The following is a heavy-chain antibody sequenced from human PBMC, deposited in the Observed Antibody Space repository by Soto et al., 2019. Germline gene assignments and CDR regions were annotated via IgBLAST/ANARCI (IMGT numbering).Heavy chain of an antibody. D-gene: IGHD3-16*01. CDR2: ISGSGGSP. J-gene: IGHJ5*02. Sequence: EVQLLESGGGLVQPGGSLRLSCAASGFTFSSDAMSWVRQAPGTGREWVSAISGSGGSPYYAASVKGRFTISRDNSKNTLYLQMNSLRAEDTAVYYCAKAPFYPHYVRWFDPWGQGTLVTVSS. CDR3: AKAPFYPHYVRWFDP. V-gene: IGHV3-23*01. CDR1: GFTFSSDA.